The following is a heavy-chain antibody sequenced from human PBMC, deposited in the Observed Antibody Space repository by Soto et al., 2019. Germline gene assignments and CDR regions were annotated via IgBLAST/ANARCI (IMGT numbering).Heavy chain of an antibody. J-gene: IGHJ4*02. Sequence: GGSLRLSCAAAGFRFNDYYMTWIRQAPGRGLEWVSYISSGSSTIYYAHSVKGRFTISRDNAKNSLYLQMNSLRAEDTAVYYCATSSGALAASFPYYFDYWGQGTLVTVSS. CDR3: ATSSGALAASFPYYFDY. CDR2: ISSGSSTI. CDR1: GFRFNDYY. V-gene: IGHV3-11*01. D-gene: IGHD6-25*01.